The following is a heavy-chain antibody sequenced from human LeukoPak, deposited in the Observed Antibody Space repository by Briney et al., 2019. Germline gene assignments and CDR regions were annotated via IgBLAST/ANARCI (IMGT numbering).Heavy chain of an antibody. CDR2: IYHSGST. D-gene: IGHD4-23*01. Sequence: SETLSLTCAVSGGSISSSDWWSWVRQPPGKGLEWIGEIYHSGSTNYNPSLKSRVTISVDMSKNHFSLRVGSLTAADTAVYYCATLYYGANSNFDYWGQGTLVTVSS. CDR3: ATLYYGANSNFDY. CDR1: GGSISSSDW. J-gene: IGHJ4*02. V-gene: IGHV4-4*02.